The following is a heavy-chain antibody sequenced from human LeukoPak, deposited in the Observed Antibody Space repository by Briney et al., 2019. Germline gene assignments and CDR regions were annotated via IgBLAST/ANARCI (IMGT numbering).Heavy chain of an antibody. CDR1: GYTFTSYG. CDR2: ISAYNGNT. CDR3: ARVVAAADYNWFDP. V-gene: IGHV1-18*01. J-gene: IGHJ5*02. D-gene: IGHD6-13*01. Sequence: ASVKVSCKASGYTFTSYGISWVRQAPGQGLERMGWISAYNGNTNYAQKLQGRVTMTTDTSTSTAYMELRSLGSDDTAVYYCARVVAAADYNWFDPWGQGTLVTVSS.